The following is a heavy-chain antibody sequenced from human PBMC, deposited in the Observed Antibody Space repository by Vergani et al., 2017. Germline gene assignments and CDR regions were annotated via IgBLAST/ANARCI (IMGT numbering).Heavy chain of an antibody. CDR3: ARHLGQFTASPNWFDP. CDR2: IFHSGNT. Sequence: QVQLQASGPGLVKPSETLSLTCTISGYSINSDYCWGWIRQPPGKGLEWIGSIFHSGNTFYNPSLKSRVTISIDTSKNQFSLKLTAVTAADPALYYCARHLGQFTASPNWFDPWGLGTLVTVSS. V-gene: IGHV4-38-2*02. J-gene: IGHJ5*02. D-gene: IGHD3-16*01. CDR1: GYSINSDYC.